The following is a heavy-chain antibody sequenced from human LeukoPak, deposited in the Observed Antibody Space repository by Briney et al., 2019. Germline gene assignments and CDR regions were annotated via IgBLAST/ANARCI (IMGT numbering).Heavy chain of an antibody. J-gene: IGHJ3*02. CDR2: IWYDGSNK. V-gene: IGHV3-33*01. D-gene: IGHD3-16*01. Sequence: GGSLRLSCAASGFTFSSYGMHWVRQAPGKGVEWVAVIWYDGSNKYYADSVKGSFPISRDNSRNTLYLQMNSLRLEDSAVYYCTRVAFLGGYAQAFNIWGQGTMVTVSS. CDR1: GFTFSSYG. CDR3: TRVAFLGGYAQAFNI.